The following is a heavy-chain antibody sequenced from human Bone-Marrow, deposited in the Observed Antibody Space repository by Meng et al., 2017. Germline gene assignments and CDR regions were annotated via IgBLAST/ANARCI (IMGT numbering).Heavy chain of an antibody. CDR2: INTDASST. Sequence: VLLVESGGGLVQPGGSLRLSCAASGFTFSSYNMHWVRQTPGEGLVWVSRINTDASSTTYADSVKGRFTISRDDAKNTVYLQMNSLRAEDTAVYYCARDADWVIFDHWGQGALVTVSS. V-gene: IGHV3-74*03. CDR1: GFTFSSYN. J-gene: IGHJ4*02. CDR3: ARDADWVIFDH. D-gene: IGHD3-9*01.